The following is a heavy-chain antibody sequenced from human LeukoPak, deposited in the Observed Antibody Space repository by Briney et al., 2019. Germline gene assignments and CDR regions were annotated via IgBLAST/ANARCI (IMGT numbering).Heavy chain of an antibody. V-gene: IGHV3-23*01. Sequence: GGSLRLSCAASGFTFSSYEMNWVRQAPGKGLEWGSAISDSGGGTYYADSVKGRFTISRDNSKNTVYLQMNSLRAEDTAVCYCARYPNCDYWRQGTLLTVSS. CDR2: ISDSGGGT. D-gene: IGHD1-14*01. J-gene: IGHJ4*02. CDR1: GFTFSSYE. CDR3: ARYPNCDY.